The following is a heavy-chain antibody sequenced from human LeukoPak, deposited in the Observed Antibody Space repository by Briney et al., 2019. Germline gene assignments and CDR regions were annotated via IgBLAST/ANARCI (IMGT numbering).Heavy chain of an antibody. V-gene: IGHV4-30-2*01. J-gene: IGHJ4*02. D-gene: IGHD2-2*01. CDR1: GGSISSGGYY. CDR2: INHSGST. CDR3: ARSRCSSTLPFDY. Sequence: SQTLSLTCTVSGGSISSGGYYWSWIRQPPGKGLEWIGEINHSGSTNYNPSLKSRVTISVDTSKNQFSLKLSSVTAADTAVYYCARSRCSSTLPFDYWGQGTLVTVSS.